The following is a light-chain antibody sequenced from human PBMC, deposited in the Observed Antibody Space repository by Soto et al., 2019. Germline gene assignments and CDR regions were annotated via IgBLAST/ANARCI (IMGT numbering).Light chain of an antibody. CDR1: SSDVGTYNH. V-gene: IGLV2-14*01. CDR3: SSSTTGSLYV. J-gene: IGLJ1*01. Sequence: QSVLTQPASVSGSPGQSITISCTGTSSDVGTYNHVSWYQHYPGQVPKLLIYNVNHRPSGISNRFSGSRSGSTASLTISGLQVGDEADYSCSSSTTGSLYVFGTGTKVTVL. CDR2: NVN.